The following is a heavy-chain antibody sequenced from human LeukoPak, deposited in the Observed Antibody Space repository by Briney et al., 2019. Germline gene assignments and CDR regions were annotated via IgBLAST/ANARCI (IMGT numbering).Heavy chain of an antibody. CDR3: ARGYYYDSSGYGPIDY. D-gene: IGHD3-22*01. J-gene: IGHJ4*02. CDR2: INPSGGST. CDR1: GYTFTSYY. Sequence: ASVKVSCKASGYTFTSYYMHWVRQAPGQGLEWMAIINPSGGSTYYAQKFQGRVTVTRDTSASTAYMELSSLRSEDTAVYYCARGYYYDSSGYGPIDYWGQGTLVTVSS. V-gene: IGHV1-46*01.